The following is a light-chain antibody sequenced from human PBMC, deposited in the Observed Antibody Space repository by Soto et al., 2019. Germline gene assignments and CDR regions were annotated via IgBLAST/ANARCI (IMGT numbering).Light chain of an antibody. V-gene: IGLV2-14*01. J-gene: IGLJ1*01. CDR1: SSDVGGYNY. Sequence: QSVLTHPASVSWSPGHAITPSCTGTSSDVGGYNYVSWYQQHPGKAPKLMIYEVSNRPSGISHRFSGSKSGNTASLTISGLRAEDEADYYCSSYTRQYTQYYVFGAGTKVAVL. CDR2: EVS. CDR3: SSYTRQYTQYYV.